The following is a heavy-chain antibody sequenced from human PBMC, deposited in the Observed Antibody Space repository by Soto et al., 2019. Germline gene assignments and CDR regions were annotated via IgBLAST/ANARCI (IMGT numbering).Heavy chain of an antibody. V-gene: IGHV4-31*03. CDR1: GGSISSGGYY. CDR2: IYYSGST. D-gene: IGHD2-15*01. J-gene: IGHJ6*02. CDR3: ARGSPSNYFYGMDV. Sequence: QVQLQESGPGLVKPSQTLSLTCTVSGGSISSGGYYWSWIRQHPGKGLEWIGYIYYSGSTYYNPSLKSRVTISVDTSKNQFSLKLSSVTATDTAVYYCARGSPSNYFYGMDVWGQGTTVTVSS.